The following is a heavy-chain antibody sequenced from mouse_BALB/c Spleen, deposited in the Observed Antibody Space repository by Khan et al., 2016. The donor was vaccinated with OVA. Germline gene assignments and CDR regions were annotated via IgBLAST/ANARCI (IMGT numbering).Heavy chain of an antibody. CDR1: GYMFTSHY. Sequence: QVQLQQSGAELVKPGASVKLSCKASGYMFTSHYMYWVKQRPGQGLEWIGEINPSNGGTNFNEKFKSKATLTVDKSSSTAYLQLSSLTYEDSAVYYCKRKDDYGSSRRYFDVWGAGTAVTVSS. V-gene: IGHV1S81*02. D-gene: IGHD1-1*01. CDR2: INPSNGGT. J-gene: IGHJ1*01. CDR3: KRKDDYGSSRRYFDV.